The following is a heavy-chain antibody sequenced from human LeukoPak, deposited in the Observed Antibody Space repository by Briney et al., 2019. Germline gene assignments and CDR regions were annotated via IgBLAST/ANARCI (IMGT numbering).Heavy chain of an antibody. D-gene: IGHD6-13*01. V-gene: IGHV6-1*01. Sequence: SQTLSLTCAISGDSVSSNSAAWNWIRQSPSRGLEWLGRTYYRSKWYNDYAVSAKSRITINPDTSKNQFSLQLNSVTPEDTAVYYCARDEPAAAGARTGFDPWGQGTLVTVSS. CDR1: GDSVSSNSAA. J-gene: IGHJ5*02. CDR2: TYYRSKWYN. CDR3: ARDEPAAAGARTGFDP.